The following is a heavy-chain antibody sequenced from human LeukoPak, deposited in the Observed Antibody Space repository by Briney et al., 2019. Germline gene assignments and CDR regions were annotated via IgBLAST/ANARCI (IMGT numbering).Heavy chain of an antibody. Sequence: GASLRLSCAASGFTFSSYAMSWVRQAPGKGLEWVSAISGSGGSTFYADSVKGRFTISRDNSKNTLYLQMNSLRAEDTAVYYCAKVWAYYDDSSGLFGFGARGTLVTVLS. V-gene: IGHV3-23*01. CDR2: ISGSGGST. CDR1: GFTFSSYA. J-gene: IGHJ4*02. D-gene: IGHD3-22*01. CDR3: AKVWAYYDDSSGLFGF.